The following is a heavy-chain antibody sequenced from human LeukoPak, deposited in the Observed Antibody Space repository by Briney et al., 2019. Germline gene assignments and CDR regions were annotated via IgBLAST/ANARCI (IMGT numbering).Heavy chain of an antibody. Sequence: SETLSLTCTVSGGSISIYFWSWIRQPPGKGLEWIGYIYYSGTTNYNPSLKSRVTMSVDMSKNQFSLKLSSVTAADTAVYYCARRSSSWKNWFDPWGQGTLVTVSS. CDR3: ARRSSSWKNWFDP. J-gene: IGHJ5*02. V-gene: IGHV4-59*01. CDR2: IYYSGTT. CDR1: GGSISIYF. D-gene: IGHD6-13*01.